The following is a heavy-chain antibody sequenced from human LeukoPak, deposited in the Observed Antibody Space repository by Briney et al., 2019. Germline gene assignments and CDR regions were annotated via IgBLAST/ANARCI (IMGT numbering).Heavy chain of an antibody. CDR1: GFTFSSYW. CDR2: INGDGRNI. D-gene: IGHD3-9*01. J-gene: IGHJ6*02. CDR3: TRDLMDYDVSTGLHHYYMDV. V-gene: IGHV3-74*01. Sequence: GGSLRLSCVASGFTFSSYWMHWVRQDPRKGLVWVSRINGDGRNINYADSVRGRFTISRDNAKNTLYLQMNTLSVEDTAVYYCTRDLMDYDVSTGLHHYYMDVWGQGTTVTVSS.